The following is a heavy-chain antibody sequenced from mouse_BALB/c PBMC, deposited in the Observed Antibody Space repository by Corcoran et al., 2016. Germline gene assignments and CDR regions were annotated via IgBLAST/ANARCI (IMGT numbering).Heavy chain of an antibody. J-gene: IGHJ1*01. V-gene: IGHV1-63*02. Sequence: QVQLQQSGAELVRPGTSVKMSCKAAGYTFTNYWIGWVKQRPGHGLEWIGDIYPGGGYTNYNEKFKGKATLTADTSSSTAYMQLSSLTSEDSAIYYCAKKWGFITGGLWYFDVWGAGTTVTVSS. CDR3: AKKWGFITGGLWYFDV. CDR2: IYPGGGYT. D-gene: IGHD1-1*01. CDR1: GYTFTNYW.